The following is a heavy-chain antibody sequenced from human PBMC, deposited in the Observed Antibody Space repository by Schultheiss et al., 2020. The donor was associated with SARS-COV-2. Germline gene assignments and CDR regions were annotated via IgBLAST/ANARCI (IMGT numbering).Heavy chain of an antibody. CDR2: ISSSSSYI. CDR1: GFTFDDYA. J-gene: IGHJ4*02. V-gene: IGHV3-21*04. Sequence: GESLKISCAASGFTFDDYAMHWVRQAPGKGLEWVSSISSSSSYIYYADSVKGRFTISRDNAKNSLYLQMNSLRAEDTAVYYCAKAGHGDYSWGQGTLVTV. CDR3: AKAGHGDYS. D-gene: IGHD4-17*01.